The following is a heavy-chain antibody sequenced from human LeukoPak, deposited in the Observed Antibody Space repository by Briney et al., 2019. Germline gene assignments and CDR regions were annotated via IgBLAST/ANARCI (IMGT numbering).Heavy chain of an antibody. V-gene: IGHV1-2*04. D-gene: IGHD2-2*01. CDR1: GYTFTGYY. Sequence: ASVTVSCKASGYTFTGYYMHWVRQAPGQGLEWMGWINPNSGGTNYAQKFQGWVTMTRDTSISTAYMELSRLRSDDTAVYYCALSYQLLSLRAFDIWGQGTMVTVSS. CDR2: INPNSGGT. J-gene: IGHJ3*02. CDR3: ALSYQLLSLRAFDI.